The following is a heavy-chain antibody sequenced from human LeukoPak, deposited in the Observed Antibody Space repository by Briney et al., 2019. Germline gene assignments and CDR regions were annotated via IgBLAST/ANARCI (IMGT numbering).Heavy chain of an antibody. J-gene: IGHJ4*02. CDR2: ISSSSSYI. CDR3: ARVGYCSSTSCYTDY. CDR1: GFTFSSYS. V-gene: IGHV3-21*01. Sequence: GGSLRLSCAASGFTFSSYSMNWVRQAPGKGLEWVSSISSSSSYIYYADSVKGRFTISRDNAKNSLYLQMNSLRAVDTAVYYCARVGYCSSTSCYTDYWGQGTLVTVSS. D-gene: IGHD2-2*02.